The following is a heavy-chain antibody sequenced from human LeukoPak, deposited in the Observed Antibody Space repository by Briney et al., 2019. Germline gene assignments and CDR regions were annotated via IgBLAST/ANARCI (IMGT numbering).Heavy chain of an antibody. Sequence: SETLSLTCTVSGGSISSSSYYWGWIRQPPGKGLEWIGSIYYSGSTYYNPSLKSRVTISVDTSKNQFSLKLSSVTAADTTVYYCARVYCGGDCPFDYWGQGTLVTVSS. CDR1: GGSISSSSYY. J-gene: IGHJ4*02. D-gene: IGHD2-21*02. V-gene: IGHV4-39*01. CDR2: IYYSGST. CDR3: ARVYCGGDCPFDY.